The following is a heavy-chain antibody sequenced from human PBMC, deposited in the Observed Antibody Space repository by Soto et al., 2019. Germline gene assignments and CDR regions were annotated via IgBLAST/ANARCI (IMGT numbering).Heavy chain of an antibody. Sequence: QVQLVQSGAEVKKPGSSVKVSCKASGGTFSSYAISWVRQAPGQGLEWMGWIIPIFGTANYAQKLQGRVTITADESTSTAYMELSSLRSEDTAVYYCARGGYDILTGYYTNWFDPWGQGTLVTVS. CDR1: GGTFSSYA. J-gene: IGHJ5*02. CDR3: ARGGYDILTGYYTNWFDP. V-gene: IGHV1-69*01. D-gene: IGHD3-9*01. CDR2: IIPIFGTA.